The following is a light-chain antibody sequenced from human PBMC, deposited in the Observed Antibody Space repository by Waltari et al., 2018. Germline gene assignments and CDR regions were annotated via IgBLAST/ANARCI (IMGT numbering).Light chain of an antibody. Sequence: NFMLTQPHSVSESPGKTITISCTRSSGSIGSGYGKWYQQRPGSAPTTMIYEDKKRPSGVPDRFSGSIDSSSNSASLTISGLKTEDEADYYCQSFDSTNPWVFGGGTKLTVL. J-gene: IGLJ3*02. CDR1: SGSIGSGY. CDR2: EDK. V-gene: IGLV6-57*03. CDR3: QSFDSTNPWV.